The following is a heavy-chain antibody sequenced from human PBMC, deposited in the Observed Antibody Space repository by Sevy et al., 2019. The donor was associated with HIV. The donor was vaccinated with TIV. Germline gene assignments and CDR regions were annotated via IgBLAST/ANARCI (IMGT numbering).Heavy chain of an antibody. D-gene: IGHD2-8*01. Sequence: GGSLRLSCVASGFTFSKYSMSRVRQPPRKGLEWVSTLSFGSGEINYADSVKGRFTISRDNSKSSVYLQMNNLRPEDTAVYYCAGEGCTKPHDYWGQGTLVTVSS. J-gene: IGHJ4*02. V-gene: IGHV3-23*01. CDR2: LSFGSGEI. CDR3: AGEGCTKPHDY. CDR1: GFTFSKYS.